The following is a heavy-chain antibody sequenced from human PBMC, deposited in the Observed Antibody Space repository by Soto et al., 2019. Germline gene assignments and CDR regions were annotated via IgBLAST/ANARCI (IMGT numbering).Heavy chain of an antibody. D-gene: IGHD6-6*01. CDR1: EFTFSNYA. Sequence: PGGSLRLSCAASEFTFSNYAMSWVRQAPGKGLEWVSTISSSASSTHYADAVKGRFTISRVNSKNTLYLQMNSLRAEDTAVYYCAKGRTIASRHFDSWGQGALVTVSS. V-gene: IGHV3-23*01. J-gene: IGHJ4*02. CDR2: ISSSASST. CDR3: AKGRTIASRHFDS.